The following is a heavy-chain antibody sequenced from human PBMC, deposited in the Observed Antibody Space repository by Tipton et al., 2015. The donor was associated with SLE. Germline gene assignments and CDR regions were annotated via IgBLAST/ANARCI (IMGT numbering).Heavy chain of an antibody. D-gene: IGHD3-10*01. Sequence: TLSLTCTVPGGSISSYYWSWIRQPPGKGLEWIGYIYYSGSTNYNPSLKSRVTISVDTSKNQFSLKLSSVTAADTAVYYCARGEITMVQGVIWDDAFDIWGQGTMVTVSS. CDR2: IYYSGST. CDR3: ARGEITMVQGVIWDDAFDI. J-gene: IGHJ3*02. CDR1: GGSISSYY. V-gene: IGHV4-59*01.